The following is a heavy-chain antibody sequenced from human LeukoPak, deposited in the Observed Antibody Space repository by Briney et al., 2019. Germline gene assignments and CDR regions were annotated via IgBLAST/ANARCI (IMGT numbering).Heavy chain of an antibody. V-gene: IGHV4-4*07. Sequence: SETLSLTCTVSGGSISSYYWSWIRQPAGKGLEWIGRIYTSGSTNYTPSLKSRVTMSVDTSKNQFSLKLSSVTAADTAVYYCARGWVAAAGTHWFDPWGQGTLVTVSS. CDR2: IYTSGST. J-gene: IGHJ5*02. CDR3: ARGWVAAAGTHWFDP. CDR1: GGSISSYY. D-gene: IGHD6-13*01.